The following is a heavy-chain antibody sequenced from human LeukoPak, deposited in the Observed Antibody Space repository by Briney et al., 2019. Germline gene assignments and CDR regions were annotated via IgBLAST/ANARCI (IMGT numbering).Heavy chain of an antibody. CDR1: GYTFTSYG. V-gene: IGHV1-18*01. CDR2: ISAYNGNT. D-gene: IGHD3-10*01. J-gene: IGHJ4*02. Sequence: ASVKVSCKASGYTFTSYGISWVRQAPGQGLEWMGWISAYNGNTNYAQKLQGRVTMTTDTSTSTAYVELRSLRSDDTAVYYCARDRDPMVRGSPNFDYWGQGTLVTVSS. CDR3: ARDRDPMVRGSPNFDY.